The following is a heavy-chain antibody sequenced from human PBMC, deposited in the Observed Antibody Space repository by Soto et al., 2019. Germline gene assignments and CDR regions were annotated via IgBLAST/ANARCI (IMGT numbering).Heavy chain of an antibody. Sequence: QVPLQESGPGLVKPSQTLSLTCNVSGGSISGGRYYWNWIRQHPRKGLEWIGNIYDNGITYYNPSLKSRVIISEDTSKNQFSLRLSSVTAADTAVYYCTRDRGFGMDVWGQGTTVTVSS. CDR1: GGSISGGRYY. V-gene: IGHV4-31*03. CDR3: TRDRGFGMDV. J-gene: IGHJ6*02. CDR2: IYDNGIT.